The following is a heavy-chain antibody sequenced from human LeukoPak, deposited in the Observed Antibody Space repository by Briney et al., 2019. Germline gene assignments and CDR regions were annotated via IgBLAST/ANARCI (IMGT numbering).Heavy chain of an antibody. Sequence: GGSLRLSCAASGFTFKIYSMNWVRQAPGKGLEWVSYISSSGSSIYYADSVRGRFTISRVNAKNSLYLQMNSLRAEDTAVYYCASKGYYSNAFDMWGQGTMVTVSS. D-gene: IGHD1-26*01. CDR2: ISSSGSSI. J-gene: IGHJ3*02. CDR1: GFTFKIYS. V-gene: IGHV3-48*01. CDR3: ASKGYYSNAFDM.